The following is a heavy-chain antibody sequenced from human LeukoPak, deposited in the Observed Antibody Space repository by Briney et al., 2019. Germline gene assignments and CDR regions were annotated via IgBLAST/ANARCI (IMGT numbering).Heavy chain of an antibody. CDR3: ARDGTMVRGVPTSVDV. J-gene: IGHJ6*02. Sequence: SETLSLTCTVSGASISSYYWTWIRQPPGKGLEWIGYVFYSGSTNYTPSLKSRVTISVDTSKNQISLKLSSVTAADTAVYYCARDGTMVRGVPTSVDVWGQGTTVTVSS. CDR2: VFYSGST. V-gene: IGHV4-59*01. CDR1: GASISSYY. D-gene: IGHD3-10*01.